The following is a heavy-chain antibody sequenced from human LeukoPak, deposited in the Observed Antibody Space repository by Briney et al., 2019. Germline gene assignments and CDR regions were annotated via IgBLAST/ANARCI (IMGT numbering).Heavy chain of an antibody. CDR1: GFTVSSNY. CDR2: IYSGGST. Sequence: GALRLPCAASGFTVSSNYMSWVRQAPGKGLEWVSVIYSGGSTYYADSVKGRFTISRDNSKNTLYLQMNSLRAEDTAVYYCARVTVTTWYNWFDPWGQGTLVTVSS. CDR3: ARVTVTTWYNWFDP. D-gene: IGHD4-17*01. J-gene: IGHJ5*02. V-gene: IGHV3-53*01.